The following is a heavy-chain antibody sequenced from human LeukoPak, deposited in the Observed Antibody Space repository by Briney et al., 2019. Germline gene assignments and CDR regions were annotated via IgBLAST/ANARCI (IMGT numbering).Heavy chain of an antibody. V-gene: IGHV4-59*08. Sequence: PSETLSLTCSVSGGSVSSYYWSWIRQSPGKGLEWIGYIHNSGRTNYDPSLKSRVTGFVDTSKNQVSLRLSSVTAADTAVYYCARHGTISSESYFDYWGQGALVTVSS. CDR3: ARHGTISSESYFDY. CDR2: IHNSGRT. CDR1: GGSVSSYY. J-gene: IGHJ4*02. D-gene: IGHD1-14*01.